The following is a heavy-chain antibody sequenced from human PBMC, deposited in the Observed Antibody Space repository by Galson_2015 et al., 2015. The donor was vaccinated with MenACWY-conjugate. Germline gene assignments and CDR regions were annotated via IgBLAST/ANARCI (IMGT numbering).Heavy chain of an antibody. D-gene: IGHD2/OR15-2a*01. CDR1: GFTFNTYT. Sequence: PLRLSCAASGFTFNTYTMNWVRQAPGEGLEWVSSITSGSDYIYYADSVKGRFTVSRDNAENSLHLQMNSLRPEDTAVYYCAREDLAWAFGLDYWGQGTLVTVSS. CDR2: ITSGSDYI. J-gene: IGHJ4*02. V-gene: IGHV3-21*01. CDR3: AREDLAWAFGLDY.